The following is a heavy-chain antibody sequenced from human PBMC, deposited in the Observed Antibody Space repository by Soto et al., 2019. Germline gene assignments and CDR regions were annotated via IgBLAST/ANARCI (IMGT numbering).Heavy chain of an antibody. CDR1: GGSINSGRYY. CDR2: ISYSGST. D-gene: IGHD6-6*01. J-gene: IGHJ4*02. V-gene: IGHV4-61*01. CDR3: AAPPRY. Sequence: PSETLSLTCTASGGSINSGRYYWTWIRQHPGKGLEWIGYISYSGSTNYNPSLKSRVTISVDTSKNQFSLKLTSVTAADTAVYYCAAPPRYWGQGTLVTVSS.